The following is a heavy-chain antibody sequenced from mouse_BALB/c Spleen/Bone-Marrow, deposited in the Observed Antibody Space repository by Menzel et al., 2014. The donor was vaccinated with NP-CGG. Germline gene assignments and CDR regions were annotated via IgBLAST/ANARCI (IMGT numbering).Heavy chain of an antibody. CDR2: ISRGGSYI. Sequence: EVMLVESGGGLVKPGGSLKLSCAASGFTFSTYAMSWVRQTPEKRLEWVATISRGGSYIYYPDSVKGRFTISRDNAKNALCLQMSSLGSEDTAIYYCARRYGNYGNFDVWGAGTTVTVSS. J-gene: IGHJ1*01. CDR3: ARRYGNYGNFDV. D-gene: IGHD2-1*01. CDR1: GFTFSTYA. V-gene: IGHV5-9-1*01.